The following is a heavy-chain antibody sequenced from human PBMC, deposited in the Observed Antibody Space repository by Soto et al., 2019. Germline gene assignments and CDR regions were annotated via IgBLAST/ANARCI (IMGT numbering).Heavy chain of an antibody. J-gene: IGHJ4*02. V-gene: IGHV4-61*01. CDR2: IYYSGST. D-gene: IGHD3-3*01. CDR1: GGSVSSGSYY. Sequence: SETLSLTCTVSGGSVSSGSYYWSWIRQPPGKGLEWIGYIYYSGSTNYNPSLKSRVTISVDTSKNQFSLKLSSVTAADTAVYYCARGDADYDFWSGYYFSYWGQGTLVTVSS. CDR3: ARGDADYDFWSGYYFSY.